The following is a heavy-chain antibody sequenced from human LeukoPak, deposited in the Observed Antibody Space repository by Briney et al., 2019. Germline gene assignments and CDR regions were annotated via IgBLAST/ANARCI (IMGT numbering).Heavy chain of an antibody. CDR3: ARDKRYCSSTSCSAFDI. CDR2: ISYDGSNK. D-gene: IGHD2-2*01. Sequence: GRSLRLSCAASGFTFSSYAMHWVRQAPGKGPEWVAVISYDGSNKYYADSVKGRFTISRDNSKNTLYLQMNSLRAEDTAVYYCARDKRYCSSTSCSAFDIWGQGTMVTVSS. V-gene: IGHV3-30*04. CDR1: GFTFSSYA. J-gene: IGHJ3*02.